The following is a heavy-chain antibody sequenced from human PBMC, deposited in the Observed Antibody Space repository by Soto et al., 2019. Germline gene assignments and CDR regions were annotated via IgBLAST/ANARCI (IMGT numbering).Heavy chain of an antibody. D-gene: IGHD3-16*01. J-gene: IGHJ4*02. CDR2: ISRSSSYI. Sequence: GGSLRLSCAASGFTFSSYSLNWVRQAPGKGLEWVSSISRSSSYIYYADSVKGRFTISRDNAKNSLYLQMNSLRAQDTAVYYCARWRYALSYFDCWGQGTLFTVSS. CDR1: GFTFSSYS. V-gene: IGHV3-21*01. CDR3: ARWRYALSYFDC.